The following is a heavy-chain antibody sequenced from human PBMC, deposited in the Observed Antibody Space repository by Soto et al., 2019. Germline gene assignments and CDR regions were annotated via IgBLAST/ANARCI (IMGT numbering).Heavy chain of an antibody. Sequence: QVQLVQSGAEVKKPGASVKLSCKASGYTFTSSYVHWVRQAPGQGLEWMAIINPNGGSTNYAQEFQGRVTVTRDTSTSTVFMELSSLQSDDTAVYYCAIEFRAANYWGQGTLVTVSS. V-gene: IGHV1-46*01. CDR2: INPNGGST. CDR3: AIEFRAANY. CDR1: GYTFTSSY. J-gene: IGHJ4*02. D-gene: IGHD2-15*01.